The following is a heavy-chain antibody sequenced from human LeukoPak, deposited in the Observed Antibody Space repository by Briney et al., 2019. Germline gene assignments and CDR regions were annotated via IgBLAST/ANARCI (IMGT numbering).Heavy chain of an antibody. Sequence: SETLSLTCAVYGGSFSGDYWSWIRQPPGKGLEWIGDINRSGRAVYNTSLKSRVISVDTSKNQFSLKVNSVTAADTAVYYCARHKIVITMLGVHRWFDPWGQGTLVAVSS. CDR1: GGSFSGDY. V-gene: IGHV4-34*01. CDR2: INRSGRA. J-gene: IGHJ5*02. D-gene: IGHD3-3*01. CDR3: ARHKIVITMLGVHRWFDP.